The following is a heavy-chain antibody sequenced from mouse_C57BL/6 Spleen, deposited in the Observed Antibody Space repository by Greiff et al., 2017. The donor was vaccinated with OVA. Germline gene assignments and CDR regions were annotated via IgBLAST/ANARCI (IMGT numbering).Heavy chain of an antibody. V-gene: IGHV1-82*01. CDR3: ARHWDEIDY. Sequence: QVQLQQSGPELVKPGASVKISCKASGYAFSSSWMNWVKQRPGKGLEWIGRIYPGDGDTNYNGKFKGKATLTADKSSSTAYMQLSSLTSEDSAVYFCARHWDEIDYWGQGTTLTVSS. J-gene: IGHJ2*01. CDR2: IYPGDGDT. D-gene: IGHD4-1*01. CDR1: GYAFSSSW.